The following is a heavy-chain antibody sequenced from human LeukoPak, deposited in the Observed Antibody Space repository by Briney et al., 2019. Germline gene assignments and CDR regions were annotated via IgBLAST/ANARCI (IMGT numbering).Heavy chain of an antibody. CDR1: GFTFSSYG. D-gene: IGHD1-26*01. Sequence: GGSLRLSCAASGFTFSSYGMHWVRQAPGKGLEWVAVISYDGSNKYYADSVKGRFTISRDNSKNTLYLQMNSLRAEDTAVYYCARERGEFGGSYFLDYWGQGTLVTVSS. CDR3: ARERGEFGGSYFLDY. J-gene: IGHJ4*02. CDR2: ISYDGSNK. V-gene: IGHV3-30*03.